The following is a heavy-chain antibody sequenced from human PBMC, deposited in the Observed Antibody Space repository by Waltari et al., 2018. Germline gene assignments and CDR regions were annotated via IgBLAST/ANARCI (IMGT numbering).Heavy chain of an antibody. V-gene: IGHV4-59*11. Sequence: QVQLQESGPGLVKPSETLSLTCTVSGGSISSHYWSWIRQPPGKGLEWIGYIYYSGSTNYNPSLKSRVTISVDTSKNQFSLKLSSVTAADTAVYYCASIRSSWTNWFDPWGQGTLVTVSS. CDR2: IYYSGST. J-gene: IGHJ5*02. CDR1: GGSISSHY. D-gene: IGHD6-13*01. CDR3: ASIRSSWTNWFDP.